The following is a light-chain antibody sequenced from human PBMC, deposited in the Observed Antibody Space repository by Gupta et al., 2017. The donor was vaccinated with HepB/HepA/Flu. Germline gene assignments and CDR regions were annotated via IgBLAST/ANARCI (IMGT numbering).Light chain of an antibody. CDR1: SSDVGNYNY. J-gene: IGLJ2*01. V-gene: IGLV2-14*03. Sequence: QSALTQPASMSGSPGQSLTISCTGTSSDVGNYNYVSCYQQQPGKAPKLMIYDVSKRPAGVATSFSGSKAANTASLTIFARREEEEADYYCSSYTSSSVLVFGGGTKLTVL. CDR3: SSYTSSSVLV. CDR2: DVS.